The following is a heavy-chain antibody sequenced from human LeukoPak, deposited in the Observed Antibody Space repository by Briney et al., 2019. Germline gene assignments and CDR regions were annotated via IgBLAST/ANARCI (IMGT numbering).Heavy chain of an antibody. CDR3: ARTFYDTLDSDAFDF. V-gene: IGHV1-2*02. CDR2: INPDSGGT. D-gene: IGHD2/OR15-2a*01. CDR1: GYTFTGYY. J-gene: IGHJ3*01. Sequence: ASVKVSCQASGYTFTGYYMLWVRRAPGQGLEWMGWINPDSGGTNNAQKFQGRVTMTRDTSISTAYMELSRLRSDDTAVYYCARTFYDTLDSDAFDFWGQGTMVIVSS.